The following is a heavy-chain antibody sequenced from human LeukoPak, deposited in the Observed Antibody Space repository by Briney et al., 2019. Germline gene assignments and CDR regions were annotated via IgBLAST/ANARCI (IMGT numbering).Heavy chain of an antibody. V-gene: IGHV3-23*01. J-gene: IGHJ6*02. D-gene: IGHD6-19*01. CDR3: ARIAVSGNSLGYHYAMDV. Sequence: PGGSLRLSCTASGFTFSSYVMSWVRQAPGKGLEGVSVIGDVIFYGDSVKGRFTISRDNPKNTLYLQLNSLRAEDTAVYFCARIAVSGNSLGYHYAMDVWGRGTTVTVSS. CDR2: IGDVI. CDR1: GFTFSSYV.